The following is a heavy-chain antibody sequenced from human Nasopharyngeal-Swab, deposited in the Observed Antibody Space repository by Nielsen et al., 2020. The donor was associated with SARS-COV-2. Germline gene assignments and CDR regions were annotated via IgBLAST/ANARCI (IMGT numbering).Heavy chain of an antibody. V-gene: IGHV3-48*04. CDR2: ITSGNSV. D-gene: IGHD3-9*01. CDR1: GFTFSPYT. J-gene: IGHJ4*02. Sequence: GESLKISCATSGFTFSPYTMTWVRQAPGKGLQWISYITSGNSVQYADSVRGRFTISRDNAKNSLYLQMNSPTAEDTAVYYCAKAFQEPPLRYFDIWGQGTLVTVSS. CDR3: AKAFQEPPLRYFDI.